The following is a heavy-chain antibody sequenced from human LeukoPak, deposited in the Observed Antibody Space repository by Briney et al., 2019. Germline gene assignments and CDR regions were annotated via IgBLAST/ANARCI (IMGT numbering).Heavy chain of an antibody. V-gene: IGHV3-7*03. CDR2: IKQDGSEK. Sequence: GGSLRLSCAASGFTFSDFWMHWVRQAPGKGLEWVANIKQDGSEKYYVDSVKGRFTISRDNAKNSLYLQMNSLRVEDTAVYYCARRFMEYWGQGTLVTVSS. D-gene: IGHD3-3*01. CDR3: ARRFMEY. CDR1: GFTFSDFW. J-gene: IGHJ4*02.